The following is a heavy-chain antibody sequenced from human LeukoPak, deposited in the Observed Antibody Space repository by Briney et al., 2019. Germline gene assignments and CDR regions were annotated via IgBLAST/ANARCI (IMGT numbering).Heavy chain of an antibody. J-gene: IGHJ4*02. V-gene: IGHV3-23*01. CDR2: ISGSGGST. Sequence: GGSLRLSCAASGFTFSSYAMSWVRQAPGKGLEWVSAISGSGGSTYYADSVKGRFTISRDNSKNTLYLQMNSLRAEDTALYDCAKDRIPDGRYSIDFWGQGTLVIVSS. D-gene: IGHD5-24*01. CDR1: GFTFSSYA. CDR3: AKDRIPDGRYSIDF.